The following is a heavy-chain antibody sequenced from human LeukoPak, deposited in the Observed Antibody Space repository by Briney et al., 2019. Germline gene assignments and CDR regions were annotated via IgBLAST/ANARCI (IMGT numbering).Heavy chain of an antibody. CDR3: ARGVVGAPDAFDI. D-gene: IGHD1-26*01. Sequence: TLSLTCTVSGGSISSGDYYWSWIRQPPGKGLEWIGYIYYSGSTYYNPSLKSRVTISVDTSKNLFSLKLSSVTAADTAVYYCARGVVGAPDAFDIWGQGTMVTVSS. V-gene: IGHV4-30-4*01. CDR1: GGSISSGDYY. CDR2: IYYSGST. J-gene: IGHJ3*02.